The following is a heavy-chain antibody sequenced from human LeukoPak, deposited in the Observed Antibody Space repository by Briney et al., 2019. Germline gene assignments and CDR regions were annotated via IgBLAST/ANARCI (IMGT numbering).Heavy chain of an antibody. CDR3: ARDAYYYDSSASRLFDY. CDR1: GGSISSYY. D-gene: IGHD3-22*01. Sequence: SETLSLTCTVSGGSISSYYWSWIRQPPGKGLEWIGYIYYTGSTNYNPSLKSRVTISVDTSKNQFSLKLSSVTAADTAVYYCARDAYYYDSSASRLFDYWGQGTLVTVSS. J-gene: IGHJ4*02. V-gene: IGHV4-59*01. CDR2: IYYTGST.